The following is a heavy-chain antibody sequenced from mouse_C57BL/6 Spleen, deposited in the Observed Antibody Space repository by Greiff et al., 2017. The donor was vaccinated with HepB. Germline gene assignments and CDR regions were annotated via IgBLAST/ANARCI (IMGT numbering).Heavy chain of an antibody. D-gene: IGHD1-1*01. V-gene: IGHV1-26*01. CDR3: ARSGYGSSYVSWFAY. J-gene: IGHJ3*01. CDR1: GYTFTDYY. Sequence: EVMLQQSGPELVKPGASVKISCKASGYTFTDYYMNWVKQSHGKSLEWIGDINPNNGGTSYNQKFKGKATLTVDKSSSTAYMELRSLTSEDSAVYYCARSGYGSSYVSWFAYWGQGTLVTVSA. CDR2: INPNNGGT.